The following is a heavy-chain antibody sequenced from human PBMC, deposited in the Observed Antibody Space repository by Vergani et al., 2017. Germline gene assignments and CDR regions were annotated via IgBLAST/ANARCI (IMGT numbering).Heavy chain of an antibody. CDR1: GYTFTDHY. V-gene: IGHV1-69-2*01. CDR2: VDPEDGET. CDR3: ATPQTVTTGGMEV. J-gene: IGHJ6*02. Sequence: EVQLVQSGAEVKKPGATMKISCKVSGYTFTDHYMHWVKQAPGKGLEWMGLVDPEDGETIYAEKFKGRVTIAADTSTDTAHLELSSLRSEDTAVLYCATPQTVTTGGMEVWGQGTTVIVSS. D-gene: IGHD4-17*01.